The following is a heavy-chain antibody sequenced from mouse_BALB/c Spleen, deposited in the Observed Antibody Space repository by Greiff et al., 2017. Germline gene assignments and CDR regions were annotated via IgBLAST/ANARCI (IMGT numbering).Heavy chain of an antibody. Sequence: EVKVVESGGGLVQPGGSLKLSCAASGFTFSSYGMSWVRQTPDKRLELVATINSNGGSTYYPDSVKGRCTISRDNAKNTLYLQMSSLKSEDTAMYYCARDWDAWFAYWGQGTLVTVSA. D-gene: IGHD4-1*01. V-gene: IGHV5-6-3*01. CDR2: INSNGGST. CDR3: ARDWDAWFAY. J-gene: IGHJ3*01. CDR1: GFTFSSYG.